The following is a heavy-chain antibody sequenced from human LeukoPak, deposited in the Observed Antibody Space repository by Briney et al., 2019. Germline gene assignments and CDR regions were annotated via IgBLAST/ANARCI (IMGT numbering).Heavy chain of an antibody. CDR2: ITASGTAM. CDR1: GFTFSSYS. CDR3: AKLRIAFGGLIRDAFDV. D-gene: IGHD3-16*01. Sequence: GGSLRLSCAASGFTFSSYSMNWVRQAPGKGLEWVSHITASGTAMFYADSVKGRFTISRDNAKNSLYLQMNSLRAEDTAIYYCAKLRIAFGGLIRDAFDVWGQGTMVSVSS. V-gene: IGHV3-48*01. J-gene: IGHJ3*01.